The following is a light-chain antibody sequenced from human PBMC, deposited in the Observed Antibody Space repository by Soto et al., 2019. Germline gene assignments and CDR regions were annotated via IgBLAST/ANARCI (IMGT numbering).Light chain of an antibody. CDR3: LLYLDGANV. CDR1: TGAVTSDFH. CDR2: TTS. V-gene: IGLV7-43*01. J-gene: IGLJ1*01. Sequence: QAVVTQEPSLTVSPGGTVTLTCASSTGAVTSDFHPNWFQQKPGQAPRALIYTTSKRHSWTPARFSGSLLGAKAALTLSGVKLEAEDDYYCLLYLDGANVLGPGTKVTVL.